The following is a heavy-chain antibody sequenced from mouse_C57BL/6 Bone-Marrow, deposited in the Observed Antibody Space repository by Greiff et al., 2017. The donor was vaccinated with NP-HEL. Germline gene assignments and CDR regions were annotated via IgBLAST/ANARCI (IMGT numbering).Heavy chain of an antibody. D-gene: IGHD4-1*01. J-gene: IGHJ3*01. CDR1: GFTFSSYA. CDR2: ISSGGDYI. Sequence: EVQLVESGEGLVKPGGSLKLSCAASGFTFSSYAMSWVRQTPEQRLEWVAYISSGGDYIYYADTVKGRFTISRDNARNTLYLQMSSLKSEDTAVYYCTRDLGVNGTSWFAYWGQGTLVTVSA. CDR3: TRDLGVNGTSWFAY. V-gene: IGHV5-9-1*02.